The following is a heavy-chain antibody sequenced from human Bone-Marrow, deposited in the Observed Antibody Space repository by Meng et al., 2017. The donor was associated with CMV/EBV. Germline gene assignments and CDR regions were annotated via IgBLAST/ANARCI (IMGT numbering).Heavy chain of an antibody. CDR1: GFTFSGYV. Sequence: GGSLRLSCAASGFTFSGYVMHWVRQAPGKGLDWVAFIRFRTNDQYYADSVKGRSSISRDNSKNTLFLQMNGLRPDDTAVYYCAGGTPLLEQGADAFDIWGQGTPVTVSS. J-gene: IGHJ3*02. CDR2: IRFRTNDQ. CDR3: AGGTPLLEQGADAFDI. V-gene: IGHV3-30*02. D-gene: IGHD1/OR15-1a*01.